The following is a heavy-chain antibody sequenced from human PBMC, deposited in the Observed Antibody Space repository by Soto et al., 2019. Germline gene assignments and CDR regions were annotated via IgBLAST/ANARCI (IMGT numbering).Heavy chain of an antibody. CDR2: IQSGGPT. V-gene: IGHV3-66*01. Sequence: GSLILSCAASGFTVSSKYMSWVRQSQLKVLEWVSLIQSGGPTYYADSVKGRFTISRDTSENTVHLQMDSLRAEDTAVYYCARDDVLCDGGRCYGVPLDVWGQGTTVTVSS. D-gene: IGHD2-15*01. CDR3: ARDDVLCDGGRCYGVPLDV. J-gene: IGHJ6*02. CDR1: GFTVSSKY.